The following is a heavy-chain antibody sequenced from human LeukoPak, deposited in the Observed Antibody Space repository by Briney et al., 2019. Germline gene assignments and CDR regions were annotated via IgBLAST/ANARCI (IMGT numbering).Heavy chain of an antibody. D-gene: IGHD6-19*01. V-gene: IGHV3-23*01. CDR1: GFTFSSYA. Sequence: GRPLRLSCAASGFTFSSYAMNWVRQAPGKGLEWVSAISASGGSTYYADSVKGRFTISRDNSKNKLYLQMSSLRAEDTAVYYCAKAMAGSTYYFDAWGQGTLVTVSS. CDR2: ISASGGST. J-gene: IGHJ4*02. CDR3: AKAMAGSTYYFDA.